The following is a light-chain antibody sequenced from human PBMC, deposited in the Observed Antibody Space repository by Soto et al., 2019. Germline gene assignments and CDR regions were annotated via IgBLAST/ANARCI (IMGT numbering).Light chain of an antibody. CDR1: QSITSSY. Sequence: EIVLTQSPGTLSLSPGERATLSCRASQSITSSYLAWYQQKPGQAPRLLIHGASNRATGIPDRFSGSGSGTEFTLTISRLEPEDFAVYYCQQRSNWRTFGQGTRLEIK. V-gene: IGKV3D-20*02. CDR3: QQRSNWRT. CDR2: GAS. J-gene: IGKJ5*01.